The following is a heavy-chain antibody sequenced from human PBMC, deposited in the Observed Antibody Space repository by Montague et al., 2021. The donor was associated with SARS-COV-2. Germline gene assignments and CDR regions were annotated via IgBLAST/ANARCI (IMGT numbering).Heavy chain of an antibody. V-gene: IGHV4-38-2*02. CDR2: IYHSGST. CDR1: GYSISSGYY. CDR3: ARDVRYYYFWSGRAKTSPDY. D-gene: IGHD3-3*01. J-gene: IGHJ4*02. Sequence: SETLSLTCTVSGYSISSGYYWGWIRQPPGKGLEWIGSIYHSGSTYYNPSLKSRVTISVDTSKNQFSLKLSSVTAADTAVYYCARDVRYYYFWSGRAKTSPDYWGQGTTVTVSS.